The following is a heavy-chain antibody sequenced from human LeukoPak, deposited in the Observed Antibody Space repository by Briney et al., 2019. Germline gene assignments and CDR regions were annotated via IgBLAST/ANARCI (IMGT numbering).Heavy chain of an antibody. Sequence: TSETLSLTCAVSGGSISSYYWSWIRQPAGKGLEWIGRIYNSGSTNYNPSLKSRVTMSADTSKNQFSLKLSSVTAADTAVYYCARDQTYYGSGSRRPFDYWGQGTLVTVSS. CDR3: ARDQTYYGSGSRRPFDY. D-gene: IGHD3-10*01. CDR2: IYNSGST. V-gene: IGHV4-4*07. CDR1: GGSISSYY. J-gene: IGHJ4*02.